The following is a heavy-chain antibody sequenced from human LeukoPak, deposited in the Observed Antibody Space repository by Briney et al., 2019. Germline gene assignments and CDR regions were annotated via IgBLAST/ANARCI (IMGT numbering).Heavy chain of an antibody. CDR1: GFAFSTYA. D-gene: IGHD3-10*01. CDR2: ISTSGRAT. CDR3: AKYYASRSRSFDF. J-gene: IGHJ4*02. V-gene: IGHV3-23*01. Sequence: GGSLRLSCAASGFAFSTYAMTWVRQAPEKGLQWVSTISTSGRATYYADSVEGRFTISRDNSKNTLYLQMNSLRADDTAVYYCAKYYASRSRSFDFWGQGTLVTVSS.